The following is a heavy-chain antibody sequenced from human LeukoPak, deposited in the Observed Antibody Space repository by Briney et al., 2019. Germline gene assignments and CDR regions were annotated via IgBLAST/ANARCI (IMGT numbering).Heavy chain of an antibody. D-gene: IGHD3-10*01. CDR2: VFRTGTT. V-gene: IGHV4-39*02. J-gene: IGHJ5*01. Sequence: SETLSLTCSVSGGSIASSSYYWGWIRQPPGKGLEWIGSVFRTGTTYYSASLKSRVSISVDTSKNDFALKLASVTAADTAMYFCARRVGCYGWGSLNYFGPWGKGILVSVS. CDR3: ARRVGCYGWGSLNYFGP. CDR1: GGSIASSSYY.